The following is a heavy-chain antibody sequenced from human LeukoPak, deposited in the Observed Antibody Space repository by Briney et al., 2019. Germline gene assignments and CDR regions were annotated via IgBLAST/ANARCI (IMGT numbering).Heavy chain of an antibody. CDR3: ARSSEGRYYYDSSGYSYYYYYMDV. CDR2: IYYSGST. CDR1: GGSFSGYY. Sequence: TSETLSLTCAVYGGSFSGYYWSWIRQPPGKGLEWIGFIYYSGSTHYNPSLKSRLTISLDTSKNQFSLKLSSVTAADTAMYYCARSSEGRYYYDSSGYSYYYYYMDVWGKGTTVTISS. D-gene: IGHD3-22*01. J-gene: IGHJ6*03. V-gene: IGHV4-59*01.